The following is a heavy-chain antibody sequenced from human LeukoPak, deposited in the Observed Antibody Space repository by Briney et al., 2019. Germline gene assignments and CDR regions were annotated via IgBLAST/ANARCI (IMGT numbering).Heavy chain of an antibody. D-gene: IGHD5-18*01. J-gene: IGHJ5*02. CDR3: AGGKDTAMAPSYWFDP. V-gene: IGHV4-31*03. CDR1: GGSISSGGYY. CDR2: IYYSGST. Sequence: SETLSLTCTVSGGSISSGGYYWSWIRQHPGKGLEWIGYIYYSGSTYYNPSLKSRVTISVDTSKNQFSLNLSSVTAADTAVYYCAGGKDTAMAPSYWFDPWGQGTLVTVSP.